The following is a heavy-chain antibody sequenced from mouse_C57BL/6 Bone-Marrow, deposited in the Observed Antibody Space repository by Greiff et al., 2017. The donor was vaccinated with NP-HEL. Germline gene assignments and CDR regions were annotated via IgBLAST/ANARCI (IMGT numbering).Heavy chain of an antibody. CDR3: RWLHYYFDY. Sequence: QVQLQQPGAELVKPGASVKLSCKASGYTFTSYWMHWVKQRPGQGLEWIGMIHPNSGSTNYNEKFKSKATLTVDKSSSTAYMQLSRLTSVDSAVYYCRWLHYYFDYWGQGTTLTVSS. V-gene: IGHV1-64*01. CDR2: IHPNSGST. J-gene: IGHJ2*01. D-gene: IGHD2-3*01. CDR1: GYTFTSYW.